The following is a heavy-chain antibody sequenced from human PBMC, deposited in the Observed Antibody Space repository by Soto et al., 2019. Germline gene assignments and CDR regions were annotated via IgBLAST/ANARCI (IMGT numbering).Heavy chain of an antibody. Sequence: QVQLQESGPGLVKPSQTLSLTCTVSGGSISSGGYYWSWIRQHPVKGLEGIGYSYYSGSTYYNPSLKSRVTRSVDTSKNQFSLKRSSVTAADTAVYYCAREGGIVGATAADYWGQGTMVTVSS. J-gene: IGHJ4*02. CDR1: GGSISSGGYY. V-gene: IGHV4-31*03. D-gene: IGHD1-26*01. CDR2: SYYSGST. CDR3: AREGGIVGATAADY.